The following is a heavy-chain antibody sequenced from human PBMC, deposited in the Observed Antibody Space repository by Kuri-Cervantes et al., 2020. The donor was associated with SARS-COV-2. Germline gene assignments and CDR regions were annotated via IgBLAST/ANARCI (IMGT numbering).Heavy chain of an antibody. CDR1: SGSISTFY. CDR2: VYYTGVA. Sequence: SETLSLTCSVPSGSISTFYWSWIRQFPGKRLEWIGYVYYTGVAKYNPSLKSRVTMSVDTSKNQFSLRLSSVTPADTAIYSCARGRPLVDYWGQGTLVTVSS. V-gene: IGHV4-59*01. J-gene: IGHJ4*02. CDR3: ARGRPLVDY.